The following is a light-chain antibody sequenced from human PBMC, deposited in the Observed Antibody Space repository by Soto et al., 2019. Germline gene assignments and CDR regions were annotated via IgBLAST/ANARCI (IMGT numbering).Light chain of an antibody. CDR3: QQYGSSSYT. Sequence: EIVLTQSPGTLSLSPGERATLSCRASQSVSSTYLAWHQQNPGQAPRLLIYGASSRATGIPDRFSGSGSGTDFTLTISRLEPEVFAVYFCQQYGSSSYTFGLGTKLEIK. CDR2: GAS. J-gene: IGKJ2*01. V-gene: IGKV3-20*01. CDR1: QSVSSTY.